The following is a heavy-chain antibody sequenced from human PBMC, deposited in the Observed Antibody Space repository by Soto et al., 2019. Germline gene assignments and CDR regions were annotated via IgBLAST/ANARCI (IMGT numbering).Heavy chain of an antibody. V-gene: IGHV1-18*04. CDR3: ARDRAYYYDSSGYYYVLDY. Sequence: ASVKVSCKASGYTFTSYGISWVRPAPGQGLEWMGWLSAYNGNTNYAQKLQGRVTMTTDTSTSTAYMELRSLRSDDTAVYYCARDRAYYYDSSGYYYVLDYWGQGTLVTVSS. D-gene: IGHD3-22*01. CDR2: LSAYNGNT. CDR1: GYTFTSYG. J-gene: IGHJ4*02.